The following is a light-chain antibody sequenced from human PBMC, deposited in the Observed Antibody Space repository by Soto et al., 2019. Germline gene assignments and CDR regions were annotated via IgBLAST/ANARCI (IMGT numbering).Light chain of an antibody. Sequence: EIVLTQSPCTLSLSPGERATLSCRASQSVSSTYLAWYQQKPGQAPRLLIYAASNRATGIPDRFSGSGSGTDFTLTISRLEPEDFAAYYCQQYDGSPWTFGQGTRVDIK. CDR1: QSVSSTY. J-gene: IGKJ1*01. CDR2: AAS. CDR3: QQYDGSPWT. V-gene: IGKV3-20*01.